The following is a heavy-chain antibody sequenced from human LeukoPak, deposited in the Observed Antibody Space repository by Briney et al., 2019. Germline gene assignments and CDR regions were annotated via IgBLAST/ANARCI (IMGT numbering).Heavy chain of an antibody. J-gene: IGHJ2*01. CDR1: GFIFSSYD. D-gene: IGHD3-22*01. CDR2: IKSKTDGGTT. CDR3: TTELSGYYYTDWYFDL. Sequence: AGGSLRLSCAAAGFIFSSYDMNWVRQAPGKGLEWVGRIKSKTDGGTTDYAAPVKGSFTISRDDSKNPLYLQMNRLKTEDTAVYYCTTELSGYYYTDWYFDLWGRGTMVTVSS. V-gene: IGHV3-15*01.